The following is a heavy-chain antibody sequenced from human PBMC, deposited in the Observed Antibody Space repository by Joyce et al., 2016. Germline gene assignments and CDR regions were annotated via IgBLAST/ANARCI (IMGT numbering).Heavy chain of an antibody. V-gene: IGHV3-48*04. CDR2: ISSSSRTI. CDR3: ARAGHDYSNFRQKSFDY. Sequence: EWVSYISSSSRTIYYADSVKGRFTISRDNAKNSLYLQMNSLRAEDTAVYYCARAGHDYSNFRQKSFDYWGQGTLVTVSS. D-gene: IGHD4-11*01. J-gene: IGHJ4*02.